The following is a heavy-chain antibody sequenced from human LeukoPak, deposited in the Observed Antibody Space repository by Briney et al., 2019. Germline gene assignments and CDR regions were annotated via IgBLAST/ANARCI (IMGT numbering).Heavy chain of an antibody. D-gene: IGHD4-17*01. CDR3: AKAFGSVTMDAFDI. CDR1: GFTFDDYA. V-gene: IGHV3-9*01. CDR2: ISWNSGSI. Sequence: GGSLRLSCAASGFTFDDYAMHWVRHAPGKGLEWVSGISWNSGSIGYAGSVKGRFTISRDNAKNSLYLQMNSLRAEDTALYYCAKAFGSVTMDAFDIWGQGTMVTVSS. J-gene: IGHJ3*02.